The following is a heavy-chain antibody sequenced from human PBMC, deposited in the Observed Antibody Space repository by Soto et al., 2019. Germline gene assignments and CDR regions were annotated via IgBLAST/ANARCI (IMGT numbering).Heavy chain of an antibody. CDR1: GGSFSGYY. Sequence: PSETLSLTCAVYGGSFSGYYWSWIRQPPGKGLEWIGEINHSGSTNYNPSLKSRVTISVDTSKNQFSLKLSSVTAADTAVYYCARVPRIAAAGTRAPYYYYGMDVWGQGTTVTVSS. CDR2: INHSGST. V-gene: IGHV4-34*01. D-gene: IGHD6-13*01. CDR3: ARVPRIAAAGTRAPYYYYGMDV. J-gene: IGHJ6*02.